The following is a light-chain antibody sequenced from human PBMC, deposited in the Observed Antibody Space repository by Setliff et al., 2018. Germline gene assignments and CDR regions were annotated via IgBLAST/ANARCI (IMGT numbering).Light chain of an antibody. J-gene: IGKJ2*01. Sequence: DIQMTQSPSTLSASVGDRVTITCRASQTISSWLAWYQQKPGKAPKLLIYKTSNLDTGVPQRFSGSGSGTEFTLTISSLQPDDFATYYCQQYSGFLYSVGQGTKVYIK. CDR1: QTISSW. CDR2: KTS. CDR3: QQYSGFLYS. V-gene: IGKV1-5*03.